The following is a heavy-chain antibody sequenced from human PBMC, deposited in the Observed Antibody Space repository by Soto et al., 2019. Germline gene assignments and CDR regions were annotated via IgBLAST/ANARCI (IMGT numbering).Heavy chain of an antibody. CDR2: INHSGFT. CDR1: GGSFTGYY. CDR3: ARGHGRFAH. Sequence: QLQLHQSGAGLLKPSETLSLTCDVSGGSFTGYYWSWIRQPPGKGLEWIGEINHSGFTNYNPSLTGWVTISLGTSKSQFSLKLKSLTAADTAFYFCARGHGRFAHWGQGTLVTVSS. V-gene: IGHV4-34*01. J-gene: IGHJ4*02.